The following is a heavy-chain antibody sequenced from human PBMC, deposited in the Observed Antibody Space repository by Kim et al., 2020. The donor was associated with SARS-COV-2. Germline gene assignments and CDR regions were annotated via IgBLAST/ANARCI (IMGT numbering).Heavy chain of an antibody. CDR2: GST. J-gene: IGHJ4*02. D-gene: IGHD3-10*01. Sequence: GSTNNNPALKSRVTISVDTSKNQFSLKLSSVTAADTAVYYCARGGNRAIDYWGQGTLVTVSS. V-gene: IGHV4-34*01. CDR3: ARGGNRAIDY.